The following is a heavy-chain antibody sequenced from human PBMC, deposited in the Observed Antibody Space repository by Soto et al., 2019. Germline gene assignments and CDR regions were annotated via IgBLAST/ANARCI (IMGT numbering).Heavy chain of an antibody. V-gene: IGHV5-10-1*01. Sequence: GESLKISCKGSGYSFAGYWITWVRQKSGKGLEWMGRIDPSDSQTYYSPSFRGHVTISVTKSITTVFLQWSSLRASDTAMYYCARQIYDSDTGPNFQYYFDSWGQGTPVTVSS. CDR1: GYSFAGYW. CDR2: IDPSDSQT. CDR3: ARQIYDSDTGPNFQYYFDS. D-gene: IGHD3-22*01. J-gene: IGHJ4*02.